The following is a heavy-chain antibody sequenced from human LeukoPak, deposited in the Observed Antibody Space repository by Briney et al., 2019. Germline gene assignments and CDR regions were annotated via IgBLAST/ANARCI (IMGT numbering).Heavy chain of an antibody. J-gene: IGHJ5*02. CDR2: ISSGGSTI. Sequence: GGSLRLSCAASGFTFSDYYMTWIRQAPGKGLEWISYISSGGSTIYYADPVRGQFTISRDNAKNSLYLQMNSLRAEDTAVYYCARVQKGIAAAGAGGGWFEPWGQGTLVTVSA. CDR1: GFTFSDYY. D-gene: IGHD6-13*01. V-gene: IGHV3-11*01. CDR3: ARVQKGIAAAGAGGGWFEP.